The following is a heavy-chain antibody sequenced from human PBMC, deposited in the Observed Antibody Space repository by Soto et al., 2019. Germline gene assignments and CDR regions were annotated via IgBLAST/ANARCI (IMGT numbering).Heavy chain of an antibody. CDR3: ARDCSSTSCMVGVYYGMDV. V-gene: IGHV1-69*01. Sequence: QVQLVQSGAEVKKPGSSVKVSCKASGGTFSSYAISWVRQAPGQGLEWMGGIIPIFGTVNYAQKFQGRVTITADESTSTAYMELSSLRSEDTAVYYCARDCSSTSCMVGVYYGMDVWGQGTTVTVSS. CDR1: GGTFSSYA. J-gene: IGHJ6*02. D-gene: IGHD2-2*01. CDR2: IIPIFGTV.